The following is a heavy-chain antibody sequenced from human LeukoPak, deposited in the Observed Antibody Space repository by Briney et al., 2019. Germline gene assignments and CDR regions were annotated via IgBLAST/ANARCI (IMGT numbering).Heavy chain of an antibody. CDR1: GFIFSNYG. CDR2: VADNGDP. V-gene: IGHV3-23*01. D-gene: IGHD2-15*01. CDR3: AKAVCSGAGCDRFDY. Sequence: GGSLRLSCAASGFIFSNYGVHWVRQAPGKGLEWVSTVADNGDPYYADSVRGRFTISRENSKSTVSLQLNSLRAEDTAVYYCAKAVCSGAGCDRFDYWGQGTLVTVSS. J-gene: IGHJ4*02.